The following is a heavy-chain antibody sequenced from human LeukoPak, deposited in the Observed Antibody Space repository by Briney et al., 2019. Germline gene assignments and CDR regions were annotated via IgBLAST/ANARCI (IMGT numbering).Heavy chain of an antibody. D-gene: IGHD5-18*01. CDR3: ARQMDTAMVTGHYYYYMDD. CDR2: IYYSGST. J-gene: IGHJ6*03. CDR1: VGSISSYY. V-gene: IGHV4-59*08. Sequence: PSETLSLTCTVSVGSISSYYWSWIRQPPGKGLEWIGYIYYSGSTNYNPSLKSRVTISVDTSKNQFSPKLSPVTGADTAVYYCARQMDTAMVTGHYYYYMDDWGQGTPVTVSS.